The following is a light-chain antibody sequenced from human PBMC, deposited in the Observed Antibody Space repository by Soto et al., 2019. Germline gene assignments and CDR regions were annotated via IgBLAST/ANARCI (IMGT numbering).Light chain of an antibody. V-gene: IGLV2-14*01. Sequence: QPALTQPAPMTGPPGQAITISCTGTSSDVGGFNYVSWYQQHPGKAPKLLIFDAYSRPSGISNRFSGSKSGNTASLTISGLQAEDEADYYCSSYTTSSSYVFGAGTKVTVL. CDR3: SSYTTSSSYV. J-gene: IGLJ1*01. CDR1: SSDVGGFNY. CDR2: DAY.